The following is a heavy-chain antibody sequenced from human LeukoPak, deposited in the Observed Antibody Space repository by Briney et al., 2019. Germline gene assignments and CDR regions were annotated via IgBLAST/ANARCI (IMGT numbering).Heavy chain of an antibody. CDR3: ASEQAYAHLPGHYKTEYFQQ. CDR2: IYYSGSGTT. J-gene: IGHJ1*01. Sequence: SETLSLTCTVSGVSISSKYWSWIRQPPGKGLEWIGYIYYSGSGTTYYNPSLKSRVTISVDASNNHFSLSLKSVTAADTATYYCASEQAYAHLPGHYKTEYFQQWGQGSLVTVSS. CDR1: GVSISSKY. D-gene: IGHD3-9*01. V-gene: IGHV4-59*08.